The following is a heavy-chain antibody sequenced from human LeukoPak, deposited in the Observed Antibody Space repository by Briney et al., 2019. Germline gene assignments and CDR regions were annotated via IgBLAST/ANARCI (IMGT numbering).Heavy chain of an antibody. CDR3: ARGGVVVPAAILY. CDR2: ISYDGSNK. Sequence: AGGSLRLSCAASGFTFSSYAMHWVRQVPGKGLEWVAVISYDGSNKYYADSVKGRFTISRDNSKNTLYLQMNSLRAEDTAVYYCARGGVVVPAAILYWGQGTLVTVSS. CDR1: GFTFSSYA. D-gene: IGHD2-2*01. J-gene: IGHJ4*02. V-gene: IGHV3-30*04.